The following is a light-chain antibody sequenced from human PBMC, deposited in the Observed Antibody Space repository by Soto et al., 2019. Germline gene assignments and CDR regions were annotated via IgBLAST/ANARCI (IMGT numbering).Light chain of an antibody. V-gene: IGKV3-20*01. CDR3: QQYGSSWT. Sequence: EIVMTQSPASLYLSPGERATLSRRASQSATTNMAWYQQKPGQAPRLLIYGASSRATGIPDRFIGSGSGTDFTLTICRMEPEDFAVYFCQQYGSSWTFGQGTKVDIK. J-gene: IGKJ1*01. CDR1: QSATTN. CDR2: GAS.